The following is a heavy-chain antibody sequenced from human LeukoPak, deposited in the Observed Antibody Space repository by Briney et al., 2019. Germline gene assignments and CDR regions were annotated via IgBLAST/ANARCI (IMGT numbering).Heavy chain of an antibody. CDR1: GFTFSSYA. CDR2: LSGSGDTT. V-gene: IGHV3-23*01. Sequence: GGSLRLSCAASGFTFSSYAMSWVCQAPGKGLEWVSALSGSGDTTYYADSVKGRFTISRDNSKNTLYLQMNSLRAEDTAVYYCAKDQDSMVRGIIWMNNWFDPWGQGTLVTVSS. J-gene: IGHJ5*02. D-gene: IGHD3-10*01. CDR3: AKDQDSMVRGIIWMNNWFDP.